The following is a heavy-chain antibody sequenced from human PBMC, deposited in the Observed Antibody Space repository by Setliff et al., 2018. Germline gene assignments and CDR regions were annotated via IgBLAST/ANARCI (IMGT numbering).Heavy chain of an antibody. V-gene: IGHV1-2*06. CDR1: GYTFTGYY. CDR2: INPNSGGT. CDR3: ARVRLGLPMVDY. J-gene: IGHJ4*02. Sequence: ASVKVSCKASGYTFTGYYMHWVRQAPGQGLEWMGRINPNSGGTNYAQKFQGRVTMTRDTSISTAYMELRSLRSDDTAVYYCARVRLGLPMVDYWGQGTLVTVSS. D-gene: IGHD5-18*01.